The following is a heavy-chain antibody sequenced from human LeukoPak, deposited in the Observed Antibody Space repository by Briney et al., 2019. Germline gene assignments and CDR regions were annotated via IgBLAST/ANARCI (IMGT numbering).Heavy chain of an antibody. CDR1: GFTFSSYG. D-gene: IGHD6-13*01. CDR3: AKDSSSWYADY. J-gene: IGHJ4*02. CDR2: ISYDGSNK. V-gene: IGHV3-30*18. Sequence: GGSLRLSCAASGFTFSSYGMHWVRQAPGKGLEWVAVISYDGSNKYYAGSVKGRFTISRDNSKNTLYLQMNSLRAEDTAVYYCAKDSSSWYADYWGQGTLVTVSS.